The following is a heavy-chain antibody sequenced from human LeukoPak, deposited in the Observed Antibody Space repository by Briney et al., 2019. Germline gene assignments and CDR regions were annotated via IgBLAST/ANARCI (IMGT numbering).Heavy chain of an antibody. CDR2: MNPNSGNT. J-gene: IGHJ3*02. Sequence: ASVKLSCKASGYTFTSYDINWVRQATGQGLEWMGWMNPNSGNTGYAQKFQGRVTMTRNTSISTAYMELSSLRSEDTAVYYCARPGIAAAGDAFDIWGQGTMVTVSS. CDR3: ARPGIAAAGDAFDI. CDR1: GYTFTSYD. D-gene: IGHD6-13*01. V-gene: IGHV1-8*01.